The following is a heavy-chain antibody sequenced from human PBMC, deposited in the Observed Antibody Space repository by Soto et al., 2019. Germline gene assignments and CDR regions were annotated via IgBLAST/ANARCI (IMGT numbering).Heavy chain of an antibody. CDR3: ARDGTDYDSSGYYDY. D-gene: IGHD3-22*01. CDR1: GFTISSYG. Sequence: GGSLRLSCAASGFTISSYGMHWVRQAPGKGLEWVAVIWYDGSNKYYADSVKGRFTISRDNSKNTLYLQMNSLRAEDTAVYYCARDGTDYDSSGYYDYWGQGTLVTVSS. V-gene: IGHV3-33*01. CDR2: IWYDGSNK. J-gene: IGHJ4*02.